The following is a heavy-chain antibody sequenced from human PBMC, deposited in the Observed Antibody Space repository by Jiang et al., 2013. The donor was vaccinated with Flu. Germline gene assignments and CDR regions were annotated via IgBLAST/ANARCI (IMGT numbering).Heavy chain of an antibody. CDR1: GFTFSDYA. Sequence: VQLVESGGGVVQPGRSLRLSCAASGFTFSDYALHWVRQAPGKGLEWVAVMSYDGSNTYYTDSVKGRFTISRDNSKNTLFLVMNSLRPEDTGIYYCARDFFGDPYSPLHWGQGTQVTVSS. J-gene: IGHJ4*02. D-gene: IGHD4-11*01. CDR2: MSYDGSNT. CDR3: ARDFFGDPYSPLH. V-gene: IGHV3-30*04.